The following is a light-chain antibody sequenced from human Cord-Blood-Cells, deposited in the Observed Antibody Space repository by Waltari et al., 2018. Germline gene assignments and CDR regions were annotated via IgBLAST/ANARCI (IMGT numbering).Light chain of an antibody. CDR3: CSYAGSYTYV. J-gene: IGLJ1*01. CDR2: DVS. Sequence: QSALTQPRSVSGSPGQSVTISCTGTSSDVGGYNYVSWYQQHPGKAPKLMIYDVSKRPAGVPYRFSGSESGNTASLTISGLQAEDEADYYCCSYAGSYTYVFVTGTKVTVL. CDR1: SSDVGGYNY. V-gene: IGLV2-11*01.